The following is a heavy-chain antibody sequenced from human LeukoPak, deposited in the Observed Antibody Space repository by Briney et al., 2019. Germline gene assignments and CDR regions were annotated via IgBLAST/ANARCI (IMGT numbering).Heavy chain of an antibody. J-gene: IGHJ3*02. CDR3: AKVLSHDYDILTGYQGDAFDI. CDR1: GFTFSSYS. V-gene: IGHV3-21*04. CDR2: ISSSSSYI. Sequence: PGGSLRLSCAASGFTFSSYSMNWVRQAPGKGLEWVSSISSSSSYIYYADSVKGRFTISRDNAKNSLYLQMNSLRAEDTAVYYCAKVLSHDYDILTGYQGDAFDIWGQGTMVTVSS. D-gene: IGHD3-9*01.